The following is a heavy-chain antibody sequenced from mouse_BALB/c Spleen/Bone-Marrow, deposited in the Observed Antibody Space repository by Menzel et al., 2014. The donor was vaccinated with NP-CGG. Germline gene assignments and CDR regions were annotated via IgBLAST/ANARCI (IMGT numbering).Heavy chain of an antibody. Sequence: VQLQQSGAELARPGASVKMSCKASGYTFTSYTIHWVKQRPGQGLEWIGCINPSSGYTNYNQKFKDKATLTADTSSSTAYMQLSSLTSEDSAVYYCARGGLRLPYAMDYWGQGTSVTVSS. D-gene: IGHD1-2*01. J-gene: IGHJ4*01. CDR1: GYTFTSYT. CDR2: INPSSGYT. V-gene: IGHV1-4*01. CDR3: ARGGLRLPYAMDY.